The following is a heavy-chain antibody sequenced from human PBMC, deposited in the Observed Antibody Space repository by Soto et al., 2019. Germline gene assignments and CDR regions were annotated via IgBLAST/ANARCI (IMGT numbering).Heavy chain of an antibody. J-gene: IGHJ4*02. V-gene: IGHV4-38-2*01. CDR3: AKKGSYPSGKINLFDS. CDR1: GYSINSDYY. D-gene: IGHD3-10*01. Sequence: SETLSLTCAVSGYSINSDYYWGWIRQPPGKGLEWIGSVDHSGRTYYSPSLGSRLTIFIDTSKNQFSLRVTSVTAADTDMYFCAKKGSYPSGKINLFDSWRPGNPVTASS. CDR2: VDHSGRT.